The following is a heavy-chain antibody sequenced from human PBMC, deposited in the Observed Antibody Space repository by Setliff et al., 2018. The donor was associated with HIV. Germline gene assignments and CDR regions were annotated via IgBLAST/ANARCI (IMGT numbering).Heavy chain of an antibody. V-gene: IGHV4-61*02. CDR1: GGSLSRTSYY. Sequence: PSETLSLTCTVSGGSLSRTSYYWSWIRQPAGKGLEWIGRIYTSGSTNYNPSLKSRVTMSVDTSKNQFSLKLSSVTAADTAVYYCARDSRLSYRKIHDAFDIWGQGTMVTVSS. CDR3: ARDSRLSYRKIHDAFDI. D-gene: IGHD3-16*02. J-gene: IGHJ3*02. CDR2: IYTSGST.